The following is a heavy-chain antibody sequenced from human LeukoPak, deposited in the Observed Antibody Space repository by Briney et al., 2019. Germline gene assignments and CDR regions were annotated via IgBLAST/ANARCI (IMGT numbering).Heavy chain of an antibody. J-gene: IGHJ6*02. CDR2: ISYDGSNK. CDR3: ARDLIAAAGTGYYYYYGMDV. D-gene: IGHD6-13*01. V-gene: IGHV3-30*04. CDR1: GFTLSSYG. Sequence: GALSLSCAASGFTLSSYGLHWVRQAPGKGLEWVAVISYDGSNKYYADSVKGRFTISRDNSKNTLYLQMNSLRAEDTAVYYCARDLIAAAGTGYYYYYGMDVWGQGTTVTVSS.